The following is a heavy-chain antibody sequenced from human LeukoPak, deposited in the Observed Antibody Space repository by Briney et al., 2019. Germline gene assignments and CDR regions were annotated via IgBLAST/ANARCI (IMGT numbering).Heavy chain of an antibody. CDR1: GFTFDDYG. J-gene: IGHJ3*02. Sequence: GGSLRLSCAASGFTFDDYGMSWVRQAPGKGLEWVSGINWNGGSTGYADSVKGRFTISRDNAKNSLYLQMNSLRAEDMALYYCAKGKTYCGGDCYSPGAFDIWGQGTMVTVSS. CDR2: INWNGGST. V-gene: IGHV3-20*04. D-gene: IGHD2-21*02. CDR3: AKGKTYCGGDCYSPGAFDI.